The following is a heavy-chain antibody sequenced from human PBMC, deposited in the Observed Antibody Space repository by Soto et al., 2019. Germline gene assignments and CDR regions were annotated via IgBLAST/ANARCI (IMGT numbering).Heavy chain of an antibody. V-gene: IGHV4-30-4*01. CDR1: GGSISSGDYY. D-gene: IGHD3-22*01. CDR3: ARGGYYYDRSGYYPPPPDFDY. Sequence: SETLSLTCTVSGGSISSGDYYWSWIRQPPGKGLEWIGYIYYSGSTYYNPSLKSRVTISVDTSKNQFSLKLSSVTAADTAVYYCARGGYYYDRSGYYPPPPDFDYWGQGTLVTVSS. CDR2: IYYSGST. J-gene: IGHJ4*02.